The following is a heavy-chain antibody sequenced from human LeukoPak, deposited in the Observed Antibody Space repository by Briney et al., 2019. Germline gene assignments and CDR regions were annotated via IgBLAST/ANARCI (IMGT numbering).Heavy chain of an antibody. V-gene: IGHV1-18*01. J-gene: IGHJ3*02. CDR3: ARGHYYDSTNGAFDI. Sequence: ASVKVSCKASGYTFTSYGISWVRQAPGQGLXXXXXXSAYNGNTNYAQKLQGRVTMTTDTSTSTAYMELRSLRSDDTAVYYCARGHYYDSTNGAFDIWGQGTMVTVSS. CDR1: GYTFTSYG. CDR2: XSAYNGNT. D-gene: IGHD3-22*01.